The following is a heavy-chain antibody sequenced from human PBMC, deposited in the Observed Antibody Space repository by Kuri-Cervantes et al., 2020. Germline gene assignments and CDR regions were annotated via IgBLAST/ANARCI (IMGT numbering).Heavy chain of an antibody. J-gene: IGHJ4*02. CDR2: ISGSGGST. Sequence: GESLKISCAASGFTFSSYAMSWVRQAPGKGLEWVSAISGSGGSTYYADSVKGRFTISRDNSKNTLYLQMNSLRAEDTAVYYRAKPDRGVVKDYWGQGTLVTVSS. CDR1: GFTFSSYA. CDR3: AKPDRGVVKDY. D-gene: IGHD4-23*01. V-gene: IGHV3-23*01.